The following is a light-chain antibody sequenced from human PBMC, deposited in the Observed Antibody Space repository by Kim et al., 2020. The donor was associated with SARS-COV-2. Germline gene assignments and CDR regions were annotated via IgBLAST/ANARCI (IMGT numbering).Light chain of an antibody. V-gene: IGKV3-11*01. CDR2: DAS. J-gene: IGKJ1*01. CDR1: QSISIY. CDR3: QQRSTWPPWT. Sequence: SPGERATLSCRTSQSISIYLAWYQQKPGQAPRLLIYDASNRATGIPARFSGSGSGTDFTLTISSLEPEDFAVYYCQQRSTWPPWTFGQGTKVDIK.